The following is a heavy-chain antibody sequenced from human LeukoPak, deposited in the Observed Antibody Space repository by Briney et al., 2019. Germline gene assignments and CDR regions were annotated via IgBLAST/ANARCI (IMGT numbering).Heavy chain of an antibody. Sequence: SETLSLTCTVSGGSISSYYWSWIRQPPGKGLEWIGYIYYSGSTNYNPSLKSRVTISVDTSKNQFSLKLSSVTAADTAVYYCARDGVVVPADYYYYYMDVWGKGTTVTVSS. CDR1: GGSISSYY. J-gene: IGHJ6*03. V-gene: IGHV4-59*12. D-gene: IGHD2-2*01. CDR3: ARDGVVVPADYYYYYMDV. CDR2: IYYSGST.